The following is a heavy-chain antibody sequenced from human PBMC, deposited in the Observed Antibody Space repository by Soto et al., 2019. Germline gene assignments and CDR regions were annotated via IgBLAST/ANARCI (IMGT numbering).Heavy chain of an antibody. Sequence: SETLSLTCTVSGGSISSYYWSWIRQPPGKGLEWIGYIYYSGSTNYNPSLKSRVTISVDTSKNPFSLKLSSVTAADTAVYYCARAAGGYCSGGSCYSPDYYYYYYMDVWGKGTTVTVSS. D-gene: IGHD2-15*01. J-gene: IGHJ6*03. CDR1: GGSISSYY. CDR3: ARAAGGYCSGGSCYSPDYYYYYYMDV. V-gene: IGHV4-59*01. CDR2: IYYSGST.